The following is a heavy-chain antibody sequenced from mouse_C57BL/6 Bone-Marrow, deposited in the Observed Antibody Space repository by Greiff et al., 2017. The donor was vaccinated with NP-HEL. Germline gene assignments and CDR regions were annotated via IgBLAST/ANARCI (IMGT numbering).Heavy chain of an antibody. CDR3: ARSPYSALYYAMDY. CDR1: GYTFTSYW. D-gene: IGHD2-12*01. V-gene: IGHV1-7*01. Sequence: VQLQQSGAELAKPGASVKLSCKASGYTFTSYWMHWVKQRPGQGLEWIGYINPRSGYTKYNQKFKDKATLTADKSSSTAYMQLSSLTYEDSAVYDCARSPYSALYYAMDYWGQGTSVTVSS. CDR2: INPRSGYT. J-gene: IGHJ4*01.